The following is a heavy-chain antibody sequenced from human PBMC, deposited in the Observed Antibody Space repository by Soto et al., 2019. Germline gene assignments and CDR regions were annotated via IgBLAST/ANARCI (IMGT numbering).Heavy chain of an antibody. V-gene: IGHV3-23*01. CDR3: AKVPHHYYDSSGFPLGYYGMDV. CDR1: GFTFSSYA. CDR2: ISGSGGST. J-gene: IGHJ6*02. Sequence: GGSLRLSCAASGFTFSSYAMSWARQAPGKGLEWVSAISGSGGSTYYADSVKGRFTISRDNSKNTLYLQMNSLRAEDTAVYYCAKVPHHYYDSSGFPLGYYGMDVWGQGTTVTVSS. D-gene: IGHD3-22*01.